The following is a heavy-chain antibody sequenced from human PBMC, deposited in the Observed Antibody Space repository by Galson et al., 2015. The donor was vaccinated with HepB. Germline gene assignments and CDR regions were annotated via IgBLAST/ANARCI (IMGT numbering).Heavy chain of an antibody. J-gene: IGHJ4*02. V-gene: IGHV1-2*02. Sequence: SVKVSCKASGYTFTGYYMHWVRQAPGQGLEWMGWINPNSGDTNYAQKFRGRVTMTRDTSISTAYMELSRLRSDDTAVYYCARDPSLWFGELLPGYFDYWGQGTLVTVSS. CDR2: INPNSGDT. D-gene: IGHD3-10*01. CDR1: GYTFTGYY. CDR3: ARDPSLWFGELLPGYFDY.